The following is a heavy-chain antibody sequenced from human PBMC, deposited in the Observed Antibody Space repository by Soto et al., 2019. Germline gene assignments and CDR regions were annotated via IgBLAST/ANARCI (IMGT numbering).Heavy chain of an antibody. V-gene: IGHV3-21*01. J-gene: IGHJ4*02. Sequence: GGSLRLSCAASGFTLSSYSMNWVRQAPGKGLEWVSSISSSSSYIYYAESEKGRFTISRDNAKNSLYLQMNSLRAEDTAVYYCARDLVWGSYRPYYFDYWGQGTLVTVSS. CDR1: GFTLSSYS. D-gene: IGHD3-16*02. CDR2: ISSSSSYI. CDR3: ARDLVWGSYRPYYFDY.